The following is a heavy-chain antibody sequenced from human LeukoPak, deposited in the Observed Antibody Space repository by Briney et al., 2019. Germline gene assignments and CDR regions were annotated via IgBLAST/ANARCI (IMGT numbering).Heavy chain of an antibody. V-gene: IGHV1-69*04. D-gene: IGHD3-22*01. J-gene: IGHJ3*02. CDR3: ARGGYYYDSSGYHDAFDI. CDR2: IIPILGIA. CDR1: GYTFTSYG. Sequence: SVKVSCKATGYTFTSYGISWVRQAPGQGLEWMGRIIPILGIANYAQKFQGRVTITADKSTSTAHMELSSLRSEDTAVYYCARGGYYYDSSGYHDAFDIWGQGTMVTVSS.